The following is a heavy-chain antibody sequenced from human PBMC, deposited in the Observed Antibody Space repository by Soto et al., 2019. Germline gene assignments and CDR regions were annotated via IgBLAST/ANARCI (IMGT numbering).Heavy chain of an antibody. Sequence: GGSLRLSCAASGFTFSSYGMHWVRQAPGKGLEWVAVISYDGSNKYYADSVKGRFTISRDNSKNTLYLQVNSLRAEDTAVYYCAKGIVVVPAAAPAIDYWGQGTLVTVSS. CDR1: GFTFSSYG. V-gene: IGHV3-30*18. J-gene: IGHJ4*02. CDR3: AKGIVVVPAAAPAIDY. CDR2: ISYDGSNK. D-gene: IGHD2-2*01.